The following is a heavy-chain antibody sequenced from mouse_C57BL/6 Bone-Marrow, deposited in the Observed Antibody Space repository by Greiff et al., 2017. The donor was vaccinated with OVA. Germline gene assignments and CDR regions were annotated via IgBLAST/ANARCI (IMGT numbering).Heavy chain of an antibody. CDR1: GFTFSDYY. J-gene: IGHJ3*01. CDR3: ASSYDYDEGFAY. V-gene: IGHV5-12*01. CDR2: ISNGGGST. Sequence: EVHLVESGGGLVQPGGSLKLSCAASGFTFSDYYMYWVRQTPEKRLEWVAYISNGGGSTYYPDTVKSRFTISRDNAKNTLYLQMSRLKSEDTAMYYCASSYDYDEGFAYWGQGTLVTVSA. D-gene: IGHD2-4*01.